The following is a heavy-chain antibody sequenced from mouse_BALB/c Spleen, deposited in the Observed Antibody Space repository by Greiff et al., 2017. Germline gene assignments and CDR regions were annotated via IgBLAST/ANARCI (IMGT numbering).Heavy chain of an antibody. V-gene: IGHV2-5-1*01. CDR2: IWRGGST. CDR3: AKSGYYENYAMDY. D-gene: IGHD2-3*01. J-gene: IGHJ4*01. Sequence: VQLQQSGPSLVQPSQSLSITCTVSGFSLTSYGVHWVRQSPGKGLEWLGVIWRGGSTDYNAAFMSRLSITKDNSKSQVFFKMNSLQADDTAIYYCAKSGYYENYAMDYWGQGTSVTVSS. CDR1: GFSLTSYG.